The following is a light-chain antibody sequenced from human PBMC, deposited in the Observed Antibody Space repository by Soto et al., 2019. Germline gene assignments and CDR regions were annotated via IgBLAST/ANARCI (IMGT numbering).Light chain of an antibody. CDR1: QSISSW. CDR2: KAS. J-gene: IGKJ1*01. V-gene: IGKV1-5*03. CDR3: QQYNGFWT. Sequence: DIHMTQSPSTLSASVGDRVTITCRASQSISSWLAWYQQKPGKAPKLLIYKASSLESGVPSRFGGSGSGTEFTLTISSLQPDDFATYYCQQYNGFWTFGQGT.